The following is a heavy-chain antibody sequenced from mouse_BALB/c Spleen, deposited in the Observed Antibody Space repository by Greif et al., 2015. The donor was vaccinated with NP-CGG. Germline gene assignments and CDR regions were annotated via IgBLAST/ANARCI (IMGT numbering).Heavy chain of an antibody. J-gene: IGHJ4*01. D-gene: IGHD2-3*01. CDR2: ISNLAYSI. CDR3: ARRLLDAMDY. V-gene: IGHV5-15*02. CDR1: GFTFSDYG. Sequence: EVKLVESGGGLVQPGGSRKLSCAASGFTFSDYGMAWVRQAPGKGPEWVAFISNLAYSIYYADTVTGRFTISRENAKNPLYLEMSSLRSEDTAMYYCARRLLDAMDYWGQGTSVTVSS.